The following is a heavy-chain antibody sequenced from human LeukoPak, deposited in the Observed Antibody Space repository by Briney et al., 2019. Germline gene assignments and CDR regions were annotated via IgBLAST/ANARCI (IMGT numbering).Heavy chain of an antibody. D-gene: IGHD4-11*01. V-gene: IGHV3-23*01. CDR1: GFSFISFA. Sequence: PGGSLSLSWSASGFSFISFAVTWVRPAPGKGLEWVATISCCGRATYYADPGKGRFSISKDDSKSTLFLQMNTRQAEDTARYNCAKEDDYSNYVDYWGRGTPVTVSS. J-gene: IGHJ4*02. CDR3: AKEDDYSNYVDY. CDR2: ISCCGRAT.